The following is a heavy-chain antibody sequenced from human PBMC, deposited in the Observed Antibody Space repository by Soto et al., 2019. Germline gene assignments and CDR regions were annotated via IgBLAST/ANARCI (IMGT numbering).Heavy chain of an antibody. CDR1: WGALSGLY. CDR2: INHSGST. V-gene: IGHV4-34*01. CDR3: ARRRRITIFGVVITRFDY. J-gene: IGHJ4*02. D-gene: IGHD3-3*01. Sequence: SGTPSLTCAVYWGALSGLYWGWVRPPPGEGLEWIGEINHSGSTNYNPSLKSRVTISVDTSKNQFSLKLSSVTAADTAVYYCARRRRITIFGVVITRFDYWGQGTPVTVSS.